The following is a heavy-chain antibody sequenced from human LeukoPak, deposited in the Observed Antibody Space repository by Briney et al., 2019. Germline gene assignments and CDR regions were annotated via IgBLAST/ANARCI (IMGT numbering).Heavy chain of an antibody. CDR3: ARGVTAVFDF. D-gene: IGHD1-14*01. CDR2: TYYRSKWYN. Sequence: SPTLSLTFAISGDIVSSNSVAWNWIRQSPSRGLEWLGSTYYRSKWYNDYAGSVKSRITINPDTSKNQFSQQLNSVTPEDTAVYYCARGVTAVFDFWGQGTLVTVSS. CDR1: GDIVSSNSVA. V-gene: IGHV6-1*01. J-gene: IGHJ4*02.